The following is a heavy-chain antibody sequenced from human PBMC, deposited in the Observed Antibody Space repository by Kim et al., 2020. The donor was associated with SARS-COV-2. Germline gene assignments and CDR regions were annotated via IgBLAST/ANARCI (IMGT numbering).Heavy chain of an antibody. CDR3: AKDIGIGSRSPSYYFGMDV. CDR2: ISWNSGSI. V-gene: IGHV3-9*01. J-gene: IGHJ6*02. CDR1: GFKFDDYA. Sequence: GGSLRLSCEVSGFKFDDYAMHWVRQAPGKGLEWVSCISWNSGSINYADSVKGRFTISRDNAKNSLLLEMNSLRAEDTAVYYCAKDIGIGSRSPSYYFGMDVWGQGTTVTVSS. D-gene: IGHD3-10*01.